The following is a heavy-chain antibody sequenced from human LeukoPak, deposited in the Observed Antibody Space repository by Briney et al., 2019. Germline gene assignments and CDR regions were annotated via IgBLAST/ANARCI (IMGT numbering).Heavy chain of an antibody. CDR2: ISSSSSYI. V-gene: IGHV3-21*01. CDR3: ARDANSIAAAGPNDY. J-gene: IGHJ4*02. D-gene: IGHD6-13*01. Sequence: GGSLRLSCAASGFTFSSYSMNWVRQAPGKGLEWVSSISSSSSYIYYADSVKGRFTISRDNAKNSLYLQMNSLRAEDTAVYYCARDANSIAAAGPNDYWGQGTLVTVSS. CDR1: GFTFSSYS.